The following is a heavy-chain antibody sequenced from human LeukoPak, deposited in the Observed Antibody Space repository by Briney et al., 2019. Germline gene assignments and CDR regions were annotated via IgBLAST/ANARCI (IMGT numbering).Heavy chain of an antibody. V-gene: IGHV1-8*01. CDR3: ARASGSSAVPFDY. D-gene: IGHD3-10*01. Sequence: EASVKVSCKASGYTFTSYDINWVRQATGQGLEWMGWMNPNSGNTGYAQKFQGRVTMTRNTSISTAYMELSSLTSEDTAVYYCARASGSSAVPFDYWGQGTLVTVSS. CDR2: MNPNSGNT. CDR1: GYTFTSYD. J-gene: IGHJ4*02.